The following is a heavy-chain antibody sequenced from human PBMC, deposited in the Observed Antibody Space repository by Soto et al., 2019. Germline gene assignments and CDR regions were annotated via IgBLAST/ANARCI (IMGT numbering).Heavy chain of an antibody. CDR2: INAGNGNT. D-gene: IGHD6-19*01. CDR3: ACSYSSGWRFDY. V-gene: IGHV1-3*01. J-gene: IGHJ4*02. CDR1: GYTFTSYA. Sequence: GASVKVSCKASGYTFTSYAMHWVRQAPGQRLEWMGWINAGNGNTKYSQKFQGRVTITRDTSASTAYMELSSLRSEDTAVYYCACSYSSGWRFDYWGQGTLVTVSS.